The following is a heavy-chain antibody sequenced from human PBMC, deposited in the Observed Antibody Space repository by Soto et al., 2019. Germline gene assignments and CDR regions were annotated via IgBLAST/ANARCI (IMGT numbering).Heavy chain of an antibody. Sequence: SGPTLVNPTETLTLTCTVSGFSLASGKVGVTWIRQPPGKALEWLAHIFSNVEKSYRTSLKYRLTISEDTSKSQVVLTMTNVDPVDTATYYCAQILFGRSVAGGYFYMDVWGKGTTVTVSS. CDR2: IFSNVEK. V-gene: IGHV2-26*01. D-gene: IGHD6-19*01. CDR1: GFSLASGKVG. CDR3: AQILFGRSVAGGYFYMDV. J-gene: IGHJ6*03.